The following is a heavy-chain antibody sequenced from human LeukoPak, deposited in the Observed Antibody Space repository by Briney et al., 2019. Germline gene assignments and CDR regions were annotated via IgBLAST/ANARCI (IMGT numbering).Heavy chain of an antibody. CDR2: IRYDGSNK. D-gene: IGHD4-17*01. V-gene: IGHV3-30*02. Sequence: GGSLRLSCAASGFTFSSYGMHWVRQAPGKGLEWVAFIRYDGSNKYYADSVKGRFTISRDNSKNTLYLQMNSLRAEDTAVYYCAKEATPDYGDYDGSDGFDPWGQGTLVTVSS. J-gene: IGHJ5*02. CDR1: GFTFSSYG. CDR3: AKEATPDYGDYDGSDGFDP.